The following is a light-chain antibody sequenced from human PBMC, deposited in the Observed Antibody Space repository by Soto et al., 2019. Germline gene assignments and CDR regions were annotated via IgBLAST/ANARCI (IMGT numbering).Light chain of an antibody. J-gene: IGKJ1*01. CDR3: QQYGSSTKT. CDR2: AAS. CDR1: QGIRND. Sequence: AIQITQSPSSLSASVGDRVTIPCRASQGIRNDLGWYRQKPGKAPKLLIYAASSLQSGVPSRFSCSGAGTDCTLTISRLEPEDFEVDDCQQYGSSTKTFGQGTKVDIK. V-gene: IGKV1-6*01.